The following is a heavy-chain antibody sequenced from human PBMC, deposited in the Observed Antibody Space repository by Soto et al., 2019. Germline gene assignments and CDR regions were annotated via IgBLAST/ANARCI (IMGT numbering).Heavy chain of an antibody. CDR2: INPDNGNT. J-gene: IGHJ5*02. D-gene: IGHD2-15*01. CDR1: GYTFTRYT. CDR3: ARGIATGQLDP. V-gene: IGHV1-3*01. Sequence: ASVKVSCKASGYTFTRYTMNWVRQAPGQRLEWMGWINPDNGNTKSSQRFQDRVIITRDTSASTAYMDLSSLRSEDTAVYYCARGIATGQLDPWGQGTLVTVSS.